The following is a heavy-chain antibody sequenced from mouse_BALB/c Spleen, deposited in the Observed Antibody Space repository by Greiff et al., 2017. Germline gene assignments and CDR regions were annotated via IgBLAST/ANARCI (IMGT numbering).Heavy chain of an antibody. V-gene: IGHV1-7*01. D-gene: IGHD2-4*01. CDR1: GYTFTSYW. CDR2: INPSTGYT. CDR3: ARGDDYDDFDY. Sequence: QVHVKQSGAELAKPGASVKMSCKASGYTFTSYWMHWVKQRPGQGLEWIGYINPSTGYTEYNQKFKDKATLTADKSSSTAYMQLSSLTSEDSAVYYCARGDDYDDFDYWGQGTTLTVSS. J-gene: IGHJ2*01.